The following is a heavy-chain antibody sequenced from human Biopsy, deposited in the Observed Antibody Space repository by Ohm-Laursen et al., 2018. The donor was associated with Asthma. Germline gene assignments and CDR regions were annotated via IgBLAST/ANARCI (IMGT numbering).Heavy chain of an antibody. Sequence: SLRLSCAASGFTFNSYGIHWVRQAPGKGLEWVAIISYDGRNQYTAKSVEGRFTISRDNSRDTLYLQMNSLRAEDTAVYYCAKDQKYKTKGPFFRAMDAWGQGTTVTVSS. J-gene: IGHJ6*02. V-gene: IGHV3-33*06. CDR2: ISYDGRNQ. CDR1: GFTFNSYG. D-gene: IGHD1-14*01. CDR3: AKDQKYKTKGPFFRAMDA.